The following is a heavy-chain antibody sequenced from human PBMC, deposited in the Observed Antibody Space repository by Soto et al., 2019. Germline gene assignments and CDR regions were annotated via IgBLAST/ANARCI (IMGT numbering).Heavy chain of an antibody. CDR2: INPYNANT. D-gene: IGHD3-16*01. Sequence: QVQLVQSGTEVKKPGASVKVSCKTSGYTFTNHGINWVRQAPGQGLEWMGWINPYNANTNYAQKLQGRVTMTTDTSTATAYMHRRSLSSDDTAVYYCARDRVAGIWGDAFDIWGQGTVVTVSS. CDR3: ARDRVAGIWGDAFDI. V-gene: IGHV1-18*04. J-gene: IGHJ3*02. CDR1: GYTFTNHG.